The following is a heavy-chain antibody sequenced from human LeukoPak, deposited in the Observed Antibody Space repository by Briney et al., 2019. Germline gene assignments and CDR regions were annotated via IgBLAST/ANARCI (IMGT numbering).Heavy chain of an antibody. V-gene: IGHV4-39*07. CDR3: ARHDSSGYYRFDY. CDR2: IYYSGST. J-gene: IGHJ4*02. CDR1: GGSISSSSYY. D-gene: IGHD3-22*01. Sequence: SETLSPTCTVSGGSISSSSYYWGWIRQPPGKGLEWIGSIYYSGSTYYNPSLKSRVTISVDTSKNQFSLKLSSVTAADTAVYYCARHDSSGYYRFDYWGQGTLVTVSS.